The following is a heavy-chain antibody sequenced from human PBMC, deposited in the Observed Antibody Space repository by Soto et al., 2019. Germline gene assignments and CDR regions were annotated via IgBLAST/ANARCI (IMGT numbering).Heavy chain of an antibody. CDR1: GYSFIHHW. V-gene: IGHV5-51*01. CDR3: GGVGPNIWSPPPPPDY. D-gene: IGHD3-16*01. J-gene: IGHJ4*02. CDR2: IYPDDFDV. Sequence: PGESLKISCKGSGYSFIHHWIGWVRQMPGKGLEWMGIIYPDDFDVRYSPSFQGRVTISADKSISTAYLQWSSLKASDSGLYYLGGVGPNIWSPPPPPDYWGQGTLVTVSS.